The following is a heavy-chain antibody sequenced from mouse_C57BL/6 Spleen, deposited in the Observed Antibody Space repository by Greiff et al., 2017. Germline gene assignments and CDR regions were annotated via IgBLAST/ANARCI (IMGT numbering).Heavy chain of an antibody. CDR3: ASSRLGHYFDY. Sequence: EVQLVESGGGLVQPGGSLSLSCAASGFTFTDYYMSWVRQPPGKALEWLGFIRNKANGYTTEYSASVKGRFTISRDNSQSSLYLQMNALRAEDSATYYCASSRLGHYFDYWGQGTTLTVSS. D-gene: IGHD4-1*01. CDR1: GFTFTDYY. J-gene: IGHJ2*01. V-gene: IGHV7-3*01. CDR2: IRNKANGYTT.